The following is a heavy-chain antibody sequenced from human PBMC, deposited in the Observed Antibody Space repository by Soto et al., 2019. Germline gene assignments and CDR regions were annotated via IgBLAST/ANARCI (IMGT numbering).Heavy chain of an antibody. Sequence: EVQLLESGGGLVQPGGSLRLSCAASGFTFSTYAMNWVRQAPGNGLEWVSGISGSGGSIHYAYSVKGRFTISRDTSTNTLYLQMKSLREEDTAVYHCVKGYWKGDVWGQGTTVTVSS. D-gene: IGHD1-1*01. V-gene: IGHV3-23*01. CDR3: VKGYWKGDV. CDR1: GFTFSTYA. J-gene: IGHJ6*02. CDR2: ISGSGGSI.